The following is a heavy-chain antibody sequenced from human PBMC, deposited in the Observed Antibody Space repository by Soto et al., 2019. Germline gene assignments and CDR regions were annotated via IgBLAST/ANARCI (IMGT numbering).Heavy chain of an antibody. D-gene: IGHD6-19*01. CDR2: IYHSGST. V-gene: IGHV4-61*01. J-gene: IGHJ5*02. CDR3: ARLSAAWFDP. Sequence: QVQLQESGPGLVKPSETLSLTCTVSGGSVSSGSYYWGWIRQPPGKGLEWIGYIYHSGSTNYNPSLKSRVTISVDTSKNRFSLSLTSVPAADTAVYYCARLSAAWFDPWGQGTLVTVAS. CDR1: GGSVSSGSYY.